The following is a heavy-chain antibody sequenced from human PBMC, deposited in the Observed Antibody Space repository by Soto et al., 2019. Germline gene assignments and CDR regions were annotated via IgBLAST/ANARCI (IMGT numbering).Heavy chain of an antibody. J-gene: IGHJ6*03. CDR3: AGDGGNWGGYCYMDV. Sequence: PSQTLSLTCVISGDSVSSNVAAWSWIRQSPSGGLEWLGRRYYRSKWYNDYAVSVKSRITINPDTSKNQFSLQLNSVTPEDTAVYYCAGDGGNWGGYCYMDVWGKGTTVTVSS. CDR2: RYYRSKWYN. CDR1: GDSVSSNVAA. D-gene: IGHD7-27*01. V-gene: IGHV6-1*01.